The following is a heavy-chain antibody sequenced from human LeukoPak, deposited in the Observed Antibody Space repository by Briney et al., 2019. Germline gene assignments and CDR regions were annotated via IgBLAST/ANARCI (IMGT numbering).Heavy chain of an antibody. V-gene: IGHV4-61*02. CDR3: ARAYPNSSGYSYDY. CDR1: GGSISSGSYY. Sequence: PSQTLSLTCTVSGGSISSGSYYWSWIRQPAGKGLEWIGRIYTSGSTNYNPSLKSRDTISVDTSKNQFSLKLSSVTAADTAVYYCARAYPNSSGYSYDYWGQGTLVTVSS. CDR2: IYTSGST. D-gene: IGHD3-22*01. J-gene: IGHJ4*02.